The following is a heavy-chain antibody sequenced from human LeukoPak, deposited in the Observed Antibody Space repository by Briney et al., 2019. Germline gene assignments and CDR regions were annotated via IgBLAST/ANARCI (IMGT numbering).Heavy chain of an antibody. D-gene: IGHD2-8*01. Sequence: SETLSLTCTVSGGSISRYYWSWIRQPPGKGLEWIGYIYYSGSTNYNPSLKSRVTISVDTSKSQFSLKLSSVTAADTAVYYCAKGNDYYYMDVWGKGTTVTVSS. CDR1: GGSISRYY. J-gene: IGHJ6*03. V-gene: IGHV4-59*01. CDR3: AKGNDYYYMDV. CDR2: IYYSGST.